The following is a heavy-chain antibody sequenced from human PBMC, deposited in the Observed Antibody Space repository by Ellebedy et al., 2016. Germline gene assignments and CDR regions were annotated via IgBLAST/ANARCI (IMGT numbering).Heavy chain of an antibody. J-gene: IGHJ6*02. V-gene: IGHV1-3*01. D-gene: IGHD3-3*01. Sequence: ASVKVSXXASGYTFTSYAMHWVRQAPGQRLEWMGWINAGNGNTKYSQKFQGRVTITRDTSASTAYMELSSLRSEDTAVYYCARDYRIFGVVDYYYGMDVWGQGTTVTVSS. CDR1: GYTFTSYA. CDR2: INAGNGNT. CDR3: ARDYRIFGVVDYYYGMDV.